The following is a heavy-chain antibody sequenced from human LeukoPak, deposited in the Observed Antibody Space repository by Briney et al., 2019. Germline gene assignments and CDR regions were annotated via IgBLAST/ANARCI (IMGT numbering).Heavy chain of an antibody. V-gene: IGHV4-34*01. Sequence: SETLSLTCAVYGGSFSGYYWSWIRQPPGKGLEWIGEINHSGSTNYNPSLKSRVTISVDTSKNQFSLKLSSVTAADTAVYYCARGDVGATLDYWGQGTLVTVSS. CDR1: GGSFSGYY. D-gene: IGHD1-26*01. J-gene: IGHJ4*02. CDR2: INHSGST. CDR3: ARGDVGATLDY.